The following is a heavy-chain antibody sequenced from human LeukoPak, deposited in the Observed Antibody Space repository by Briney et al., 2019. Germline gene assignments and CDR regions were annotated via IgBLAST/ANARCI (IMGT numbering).Heavy chain of an antibody. J-gene: IGHJ6*02. CDR1: GYTFTSYD. CDR2: MNPNSGNT. D-gene: IGHD2-2*01. Sequence: ASVKVSCMASGYTFTSYDINWVRQATGQGLEWMGWMNPNSGNTGYAQKFQGRVTMTRNTSISTAYMELSSLRSEDTAVYYCARGNPYTYCSSTSCQDPYYYYYYGMDVWGQGTTVTVSS. CDR3: ARGNPYTYCSSTSCQDPYYYYYYGMDV. V-gene: IGHV1-8*01.